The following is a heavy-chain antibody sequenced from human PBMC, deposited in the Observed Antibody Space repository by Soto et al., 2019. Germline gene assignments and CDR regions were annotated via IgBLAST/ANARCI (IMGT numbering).Heavy chain of an antibody. Sequence: GGSLRLSCAASGFTFSIYWMHWVGQAPGKGLVWVSRINSDGSSTSYADSVKGRFTISRDNAKNTLYLQMNSLRAEDTAVYYCARDLNSGSYDYYYYYGMDVWGQGTTVTVSS. CDR2: INSDGSST. CDR1: GFTFSIYW. D-gene: IGHD1-26*01. J-gene: IGHJ6*02. V-gene: IGHV3-74*01. CDR3: ARDLNSGSYDYYYYYGMDV.